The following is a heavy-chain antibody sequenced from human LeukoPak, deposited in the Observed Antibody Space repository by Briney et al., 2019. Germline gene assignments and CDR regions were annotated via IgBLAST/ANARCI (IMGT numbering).Heavy chain of an antibody. CDR2: INQDGGER. CDR3: VRDMYV. CDR1: GFTFSTFW. V-gene: IGHV3-7*04. J-gene: IGHJ6*02. Sequence: GGSLRLSCAASGFTFSTFWMTWGRQAPGKGLEWVANINQDGGERHHVDSVRGRFTISRDNAKNSLYLQMNSLRVEDTAVYYCVRDMYVWGQGTTVTVSS.